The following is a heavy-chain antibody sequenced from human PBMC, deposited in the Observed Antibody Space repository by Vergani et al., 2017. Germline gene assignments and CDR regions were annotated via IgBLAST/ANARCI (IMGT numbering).Heavy chain of an antibody. V-gene: IGHV4-39*01. J-gene: IGHJ4*02. CDR3: ARTESFILRYFHWAL. D-gene: IGHD3-9*01. Sequence: QLHLQESGPGLVKPSETLSLTCTVSGGSITRSSYYLGWIRQPPGKGLEWIGNIYHSGGAYYNPSLKGRVTISVDTSKNQFSLEVTSVTAADTAIYFCARTESFILRYFHWALWGQGTLVTVSS. CDR2: IYHSGGA. CDR1: GGSITRSSYY.